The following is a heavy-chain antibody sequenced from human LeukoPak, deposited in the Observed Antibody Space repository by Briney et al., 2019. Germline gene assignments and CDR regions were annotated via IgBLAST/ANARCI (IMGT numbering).Heavy chain of an antibody. Sequence: GVSVTVSFMGSGYSLTVYYMHWLRQAPGQGLGWVGWINPNSGDTGYAQKFQGRVTMTRDMSISTIYMELTRLRSDDTALYYCARWDGYSSSPDYWGQGTLVTVSS. CDR2: INPNSGDT. V-gene: IGHV1-2*02. CDR3: ARWDGYSSSPDY. D-gene: IGHD6-13*01. J-gene: IGHJ4*02. CDR1: GYSLTVYY.